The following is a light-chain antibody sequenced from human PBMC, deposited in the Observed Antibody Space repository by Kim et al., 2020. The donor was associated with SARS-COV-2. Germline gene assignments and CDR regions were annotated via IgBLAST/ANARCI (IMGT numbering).Light chain of an antibody. Sequence: GQRVTISCSGSSSNIGSNTVNWYQQFPGTAPKPLIYRNNQRPSGVPDRFSGSKSGTSASLAISGLQSDDEADYYCAAWDDSLNGRVFGGGTKVTVL. V-gene: IGLV1-44*01. J-gene: IGLJ3*02. CDR1: SSNIGSNT. CDR2: RNN. CDR3: AAWDDSLNGRV.